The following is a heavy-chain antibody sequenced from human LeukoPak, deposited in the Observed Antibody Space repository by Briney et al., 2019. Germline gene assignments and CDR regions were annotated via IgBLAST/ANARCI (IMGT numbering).Heavy chain of an antibody. Sequence: ASVKVSCKASGYTFTGYYMHWVRQAPGQGPEWMGWINPNSGGTNYAQKFQGWVTMTRDTSISTAYMELSRLRSDDTAVYYCARDRLDYSSGPYYFDYWGQGSLVTVSS. J-gene: IGHJ4*02. V-gene: IGHV1-2*04. CDR3: ARDRLDYSSGPYYFDY. D-gene: IGHD6-19*01. CDR2: INPNSGGT. CDR1: GYTFTGYY.